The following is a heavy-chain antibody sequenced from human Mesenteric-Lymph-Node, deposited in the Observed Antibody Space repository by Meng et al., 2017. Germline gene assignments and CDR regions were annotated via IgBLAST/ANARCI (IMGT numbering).Heavy chain of an antibody. CDR1: GGSISSYY. Sequence: SETLSLTCTVSGGSISSYYWSWIRQPPGKGLEWIGSIYHSGSTYYNPSLKSRVTISVDTSKNQFSLKLSSVTAAGTAVYYCARDCIAAAVFAFDIWGQGTMVTVSS. CDR3: ARDCIAAAVFAFDI. D-gene: IGHD6-13*01. CDR2: IYHSGST. J-gene: IGHJ3*02. V-gene: IGHV4-38-2*02.